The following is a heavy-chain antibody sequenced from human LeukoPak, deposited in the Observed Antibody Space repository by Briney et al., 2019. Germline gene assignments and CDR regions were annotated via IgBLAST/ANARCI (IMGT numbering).Heavy chain of an antibody. V-gene: IGHV4-39*01. Sequence: SETLSLTCTVSGGSISSSSYYWGWIRQPPGKGLEWIGSIYYSRSTYYNPSLKSRVTISVDTSKNQFSLKLSSVTAADTAVYYCARAPTVTFFDYWGQGTLVTVSS. CDR3: ARAPTVTFFDY. CDR2: IYYSRST. CDR1: GGSISSSSYY. J-gene: IGHJ4*02. D-gene: IGHD4-17*01.